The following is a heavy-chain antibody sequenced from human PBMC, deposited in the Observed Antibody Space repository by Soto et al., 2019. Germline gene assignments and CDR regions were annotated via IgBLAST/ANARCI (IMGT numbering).Heavy chain of an antibody. CDR1: GYAFTTYG. Sequence: QVHLVQSGAEVKKPGASVKVSCKGSGYAFTTYGITWVRQAPGQGLEWMGWISAHHGNTNYAQKLQARVTVTRDTSTSTAYMELRSLRSDDTAVYYCARGRYGDYWGQGALVTVSS. D-gene: IGHD1-1*01. V-gene: IGHV1-18*01. CDR2: ISAHHGNT. CDR3: ARGRYGDY. J-gene: IGHJ4*02.